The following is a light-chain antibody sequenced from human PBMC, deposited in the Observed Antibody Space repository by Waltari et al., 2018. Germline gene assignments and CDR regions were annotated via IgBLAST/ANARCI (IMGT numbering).Light chain of an antibody. V-gene: IGLV4-69*01. CDR1: SGHSSNI. Sequence: QLVVTQSPSASAPLGASVKLTCTLSSGHSSNIVAWLPQRPEKGPRYLMKVNSDGSQIKGDEIPDRFSGSSSGAERYLTISSLQSDDEADYYCQTGGHGTWVFGGGTTLTVL. J-gene: IGLJ3*02. CDR3: QTGGHGTWV. CDR2: VNSDGSQ.